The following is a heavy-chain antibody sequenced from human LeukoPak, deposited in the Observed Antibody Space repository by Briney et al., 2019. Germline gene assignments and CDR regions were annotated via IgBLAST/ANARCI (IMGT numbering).Heavy chain of an antibody. V-gene: IGHV3-11*06. Sequence: PGGSLRLSCAASGFTFSDYYMSWIRQAPGKGLEWVSYISSSSSYIYYADSVRGRFTISRDNAKNSLYLQMNSLRAEDTAVYYCARDSDSQPGTSCSDWGQGTLVTVSS. CDR3: ARDSDSQPGTSCSD. J-gene: IGHJ4*02. D-gene: IGHD2-2*01. CDR2: ISSSSSYI. CDR1: GFTFSDYY.